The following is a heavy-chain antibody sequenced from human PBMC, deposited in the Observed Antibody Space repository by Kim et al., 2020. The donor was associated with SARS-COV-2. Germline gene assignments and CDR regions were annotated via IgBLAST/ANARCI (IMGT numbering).Heavy chain of an antibody. CDR1: GGSISSGGYS. D-gene: IGHD3-10*01. CDR3: ARGDGSGSPYGMDV. V-gene: IGHV4-30-2*01. CDR2: IYYSGST. J-gene: IGHJ6*02. Sequence: SETLSLTCAVSGGSISSGGYSWSWIRQPPGKGLEWIGYIYYSGSTYYNPSIESRVTISVDRSKNQFSLNLSSVTAADTAVYYCARGDGSGSPYGMDVWG.